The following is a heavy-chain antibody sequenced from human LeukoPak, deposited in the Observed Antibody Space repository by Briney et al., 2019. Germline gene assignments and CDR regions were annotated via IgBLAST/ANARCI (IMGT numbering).Heavy chain of an antibody. CDR3: AKEVVWYYGSGSPNIDH. D-gene: IGHD3-10*01. CDR2: ISTDYSST. J-gene: IGHJ4*02. Sequence: GGSLRLSCAASGFTFSSYSMGWVRQAPGKGLEWVSAISTDYSSTYYADSVKGRFTISRDNSKNTLYLQMNSLRAEDTAVYYCAKEVVWYYGSGSPNIDHWGQGTLVTVSS. V-gene: IGHV3-23*01. CDR1: GFTFSSYS.